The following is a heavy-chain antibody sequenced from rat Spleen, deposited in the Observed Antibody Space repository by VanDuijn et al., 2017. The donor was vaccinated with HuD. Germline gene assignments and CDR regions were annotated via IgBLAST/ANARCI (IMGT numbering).Heavy chain of an antibody. CDR2: ISNARGIT. D-gene: IGHD1-12*02. CDR1: GFNFNDYW. V-gene: IGHV5-31*01. Sequence: EVQLVESGGGLVQPGGSLKLSCAASGFNFNDYWMGWVRQAPGMGLEWIASISNARGITYYPDSVKGRFTISRDIANSTLYLRMNSLRSEDTATYYCARRDYDGSYYYRYWGQGVMVTVSS. J-gene: IGHJ2*01. CDR3: ARRDYDGSYYYRY.